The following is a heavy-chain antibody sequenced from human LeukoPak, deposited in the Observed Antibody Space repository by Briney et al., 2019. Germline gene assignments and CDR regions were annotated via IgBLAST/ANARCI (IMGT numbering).Heavy chain of an antibody. D-gene: IGHD7-27*01. CDR2: INPSAGST. CDR1: GYTFINYY. Sequence: ASVKVSCKASGYTFINYYIHWVRQASGQGLEWMGIINPSAGSTTYAQKFQGRVTMTRDTSTSTVDMELSSLGSEDTAVYYCARDLTGDPHYYFYYGMDVWGQGTTVTVSS. V-gene: IGHV1-46*01. J-gene: IGHJ6*02. CDR3: ARDLTGDPHYYFYYGMDV.